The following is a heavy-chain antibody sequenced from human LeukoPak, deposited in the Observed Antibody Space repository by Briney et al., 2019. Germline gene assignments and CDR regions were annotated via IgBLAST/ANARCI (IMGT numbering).Heavy chain of an antibody. D-gene: IGHD5-18*01. Sequence: HPGGSLRLSCAASGFTFNNYWMSWVRQAPGKGLEWVANIKPDGSERYYVDSVKGRFTIARDNAKNSLYLQMNSLRAEDTAVYYCAGGYSYGYYWGQGTLVTVSS. CDR3: AGGYSYGYY. CDR2: IKPDGSER. V-gene: IGHV3-7*01. J-gene: IGHJ4*02. CDR1: GFTFNNYW.